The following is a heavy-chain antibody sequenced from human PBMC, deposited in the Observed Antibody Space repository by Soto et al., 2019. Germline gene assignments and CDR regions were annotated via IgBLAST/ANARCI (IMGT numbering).Heavy chain of an antibody. CDR3: ASLHLGYCTNGVCYLASGDAFDI. D-gene: IGHD2-8*01. CDR2: INSDGSST. CDR1: GFTFSSYW. J-gene: IGHJ3*02. V-gene: IGHV3-74*01. Sequence: GGSLRLSCAASGFTFSSYWMHWVRQAPGKGLVWVSRINSDGSSTSYADSVKGRFTISRDNAKNTLYLQMNSLRAEDTAVYYCASLHLGYCTNGVCYLASGDAFDIWGQGTMVTVSS.